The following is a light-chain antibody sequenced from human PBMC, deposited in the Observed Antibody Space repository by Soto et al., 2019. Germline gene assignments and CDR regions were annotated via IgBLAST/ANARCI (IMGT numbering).Light chain of an antibody. CDR1: NSN. Sequence: DIVMTQSPDSLAVSLGERATINSNLAWYQQKAGQAPRLLIYGTSTRATGIPARFSGSGSGTDFTLTISSLQFEDFAVYYCQQYNNWPRTFGQGTKVDIK. CDR2: GTS. CDR3: QQYNNWPRT. V-gene: IGKV3-15*01. J-gene: IGKJ1*01.